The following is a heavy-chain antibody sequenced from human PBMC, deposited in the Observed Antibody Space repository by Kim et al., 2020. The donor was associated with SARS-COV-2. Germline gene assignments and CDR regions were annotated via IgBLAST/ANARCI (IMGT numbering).Heavy chain of an antibody. CDR1: GFTFTSYG. D-gene: IGHD3-10*01. Sequence: GGSLRLSCAASGFTFTSYGMHWVRQAPGKGLEWVAFISYDGSNKYYADSVKGRFTISRDNSKNTLYLQMNSLRPEDTAVYYCAKGGTMLRGVIDCFDSWGQGTLVTVSS. V-gene: IGHV3-30*18. CDR3: AKGGTMLRGVIDCFDS. CDR2: ISYDGSNK. J-gene: IGHJ4*02.